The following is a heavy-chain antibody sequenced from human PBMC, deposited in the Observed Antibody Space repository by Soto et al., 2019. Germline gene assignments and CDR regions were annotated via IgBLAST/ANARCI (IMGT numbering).Heavy chain of an antibody. D-gene: IGHD5-12*01. CDR2: IYSGGST. Sequence: EGSLRLPCAASGFTASSNYMTLVRQAPGKGLEWVSGIYSGGSTYYADSVKGRFTISRDNSKNTLYLQMNSLRAEDTAVYYCARVQMARTNYYDMDVWGQGTTLTVS. V-gene: IGHV3-66*01. CDR1: GFTASSNY. J-gene: IGHJ6*02. CDR3: ARVQMARTNYYDMDV.